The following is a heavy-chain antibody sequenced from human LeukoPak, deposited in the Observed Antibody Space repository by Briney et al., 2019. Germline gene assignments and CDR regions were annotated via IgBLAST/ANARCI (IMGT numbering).Heavy chain of an antibody. J-gene: IGHJ4*02. CDR1: GFTVSSNY. CDR2: IYRGGST. CDR3: APQWVAGDY. Sequence: GGSLRLSCVASGFTVSSNYMSWVRQAPGKGLEWVSVIYRGGSTYYADSVKGRFTISRDNAKNSLYLQMNSLRAEDTAVYYCAPQWVAGDYWGQGTLVTVSS. V-gene: IGHV3-53*01. D-gene: IGHD1-26*01.